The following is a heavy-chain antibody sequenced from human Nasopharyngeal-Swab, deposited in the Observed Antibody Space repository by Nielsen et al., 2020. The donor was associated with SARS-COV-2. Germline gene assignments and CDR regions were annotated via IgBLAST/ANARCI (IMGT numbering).Heavy chain of an antibody. CDR2: ISYDGNIK. V-gene: IGHV3-30*03. Sequence: GESLKISCAVSGFTFSNYAMHWVRQAPGKGLEWVAVISYDGNIKHYADSVKGRFTISRDNSKNTLYLQMNSLRAEDTAVYYCARDLSGGGNDVWGQGTQVTASS. CDR1: GFTFSNYA. D-gene: IGHD4-23*01. CDR3: ARDLSGGGNDV. J-gene: IGHJ4*02.